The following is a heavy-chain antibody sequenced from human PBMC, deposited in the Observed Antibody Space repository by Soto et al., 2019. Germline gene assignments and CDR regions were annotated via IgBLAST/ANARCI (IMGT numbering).Heavy chain of an antibody. CDR3: AHSRNLITEDAQVGDFDY. J-gene: IGHJ4*02. D-gene: IGHD3-10*01. CDR2: IYWDDDE. CDR1: GFSLNTDGEG. V-gene: IGHV2-5*02. Sequence: QITLKESGPTQVKPTQTLTLTCSFSGFSLNTDGEGVGWVRQPPGEALEWLALIYWDDDERYSPSLKTRLTNTKDPSKNQVVLIMTNMDPVDTATYDCAHSRNLITEDAQVGDFDYWGQGTLVTVSS.